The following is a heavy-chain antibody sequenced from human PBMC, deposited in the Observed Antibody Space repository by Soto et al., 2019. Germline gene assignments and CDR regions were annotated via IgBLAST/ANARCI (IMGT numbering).Heavy chain of an antibody. Sequence: SLRLSCAASGFTFDDYAMHWVRQAPGKGLEWVSGISWNSGSIGYADSVKGRFTISRDNAKNSLYLQMNSLRAEDTALYYCAKPRLFCSSTSCYGLSLDAFDIWGQGTMVTVSS. CDR1: GFTFDDYA. CDR2: ISWNSGSI. J-gene: IGHJ3*02. D-gene: IGHD2-2*01. CDR3: AKPRLFCSSTSCYGLSLDAFDI. V-gene: IGHV3-9*01.